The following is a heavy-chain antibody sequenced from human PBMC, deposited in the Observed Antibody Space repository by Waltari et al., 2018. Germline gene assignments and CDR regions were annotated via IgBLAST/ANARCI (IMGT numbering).Heavy chain of an antibody. J-gene: IGHJ1*01. CDR3: VRDNRWAEDGFRFFQY. CDR1: GGSIRSSNW. D-gene: IGHD3-10*01. CDR2: MFHSGGT. V-gene: IGHV4-4*02. Sequence: QVLLQESGPGLVTPSGTLSLTCVVSGGSIRSSNWWSWVRQAPGKGLEWIGEMFHSGGTNYNPSLKNRVTMSLDKSNNQFSLKLSSVTAADTAVYYCVRDNRWAEDGFRFFQYWGQGTLVSVSS.